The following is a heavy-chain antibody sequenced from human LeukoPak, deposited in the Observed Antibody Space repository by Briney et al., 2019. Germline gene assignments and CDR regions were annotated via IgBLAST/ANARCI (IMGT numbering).Heavy chain of an antibody. D-gene: IGHD7-27*01. Sequence: GGSLRLSCAASGFTFSSYWMSWVRQAPGKGLEWVAIIWYDGSNTYYADSVKGRFTISRDNSKNTLFLQMSSLRAEDTAVYYCARDHNWGNEVDYWGQGTLVTVSS. CDR1: GFTFSSYW. V-gene: IGHV3-33*08. CDR2: IWYDGSNT. J-gene: IGHJ4*02. CDR3: ARDHNWGNEVDY.